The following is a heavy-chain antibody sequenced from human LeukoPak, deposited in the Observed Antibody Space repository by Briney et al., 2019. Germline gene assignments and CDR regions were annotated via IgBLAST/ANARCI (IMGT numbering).Heavy chain of an antibody. CDR1: GFTFSSYS. Sequence: GGSLRLSCAASGFTFSSYSMNWVRQAPGKGLEWVSYISSSGSTIYYADSVKGRFTISRDNAKNSLYLQMNSLRAEDTAVYYCAREATDAFDIWGQGTMVTVSS. V-gene: IGHV3-48*04. J-gene: IGHJ3*02. CDR2: ISSSGSTI. D-gene: IGHD5-12*01. CDR3: AREATDAFDI.